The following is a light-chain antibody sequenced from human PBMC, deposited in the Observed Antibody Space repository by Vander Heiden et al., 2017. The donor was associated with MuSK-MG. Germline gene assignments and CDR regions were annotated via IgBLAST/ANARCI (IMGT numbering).Light chain of an antibody. CDR2: AAS. CDR3: HQHDSNPPDT. CDR1: QNIRNY. Sequence: DIQMTQSPSSLSASLGDRVTITCRASQNIRNYLNWYQQEPGKAPRLLIYAASSLQSGVPSRFSGSGYGTDFSLTISARQPEDFAPYYCHQHDSNPPDTFGHGTRVYIK. V-gene: IGKV1-39*01. J-gene: IGKJ3*01.